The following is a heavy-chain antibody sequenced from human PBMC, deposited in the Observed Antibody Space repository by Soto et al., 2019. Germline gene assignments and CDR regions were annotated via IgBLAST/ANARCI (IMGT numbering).Heavy chain of an antibody. CDR3: ARNSGDGYTPWDY. J-gene: IGHJ4*02. CDR1: GASISRDFYY. D-gene: IGHD5-12*01. Sequence: QLQLQESGPGLVKPSETLSLSCSVSGASISRDFYYWGWIRQPPGKGLEWIGSIHDRGSTYHNPSIKSRVTLTVDTSTNQFSLNLTSVTAADTAVYYCARNSGDGYTPWDYWGQGTLVTVSS. V-gene: IGHV4-39*01. CDR2: IHDRGST.